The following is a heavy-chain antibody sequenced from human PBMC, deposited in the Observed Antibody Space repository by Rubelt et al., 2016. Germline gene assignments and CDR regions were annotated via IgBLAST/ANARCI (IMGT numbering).Heavy chain of an antibody. D-gene: IGHD6-13*01. V-gene: IGHV1-18*01. CDR1: GYTFTSYG. CDR3: ARVISPIAAAGTLYYYYGMDV. J-gene: IGHJ6*02. Sequence: QVQLVQSGAEVKKPGASVKVSCKASGYTFTSYGISWVRQAPGQGLEWMGWISAYNGNTNYAQKLQGRVTMTTDTSTSTAYMELRSLRSDDTAVYYCARVISPIAAAGTLYYYYGMDVWGQGTTVTVSS. CDR2: ISAYNGNT.